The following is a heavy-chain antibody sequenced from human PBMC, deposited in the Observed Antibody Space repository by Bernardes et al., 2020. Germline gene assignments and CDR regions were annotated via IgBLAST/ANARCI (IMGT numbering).Heavy chain of an antibody. D-gene: IGHD2-2*01. CDR3: ARSVLCSSTSCPYYYYYYYMVV. CDR2: ST. Sequence: STNYNPSLKSRVTISVDTSKNQFSLKLSSVTAADTAVYYCARSVLCSSTSCPYYYYYYYMVVLVKGTAVA. V-gene: IGHV4-34*01. J-gene: IGHJ6*03.